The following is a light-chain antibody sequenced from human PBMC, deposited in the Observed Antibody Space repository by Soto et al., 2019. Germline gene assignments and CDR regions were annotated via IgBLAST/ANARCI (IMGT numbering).Light chain of an antibody. CDR3: SSNTSSSTYV. CDR1: GSDVGGYDY. Sequence: QSALTQPASVSGSPGQSITISCTGTGSDVGGYDYVSWYQHHPGKAPKVMIYEVTNRPSGVSNRFSGSKSGNTAALTISGLLAEDDDYYYSSSNTSSSTYVFGTGTKVTVL. J-gene: IGLJ1*01. V-gene: IGLV2-14*01. CDR2: EVT.